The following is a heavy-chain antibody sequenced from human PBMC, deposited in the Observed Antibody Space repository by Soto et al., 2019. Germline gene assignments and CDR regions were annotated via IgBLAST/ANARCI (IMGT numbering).Heavy chain of an antibody. CDR3: TRGCVVRGVPRRFDP. Sequence: QVQLVQSGAEVKKPGASVKVSCKASGYSFISSDINWVRQATGQGLEWMGWMNPNSGNAGYAQKFQGRVTMTRNSSXYAAYMELSGLTSDSTAVYYCTRGCVVRGVPRRFDPWCQGTLVTVSS. V-gene: IGHV1-8*01. D-gene: IGHD3-10*01. J-gene: IGHJ5*02. CDR2: MNPNSGNA. CDR1: GYSFISSD.